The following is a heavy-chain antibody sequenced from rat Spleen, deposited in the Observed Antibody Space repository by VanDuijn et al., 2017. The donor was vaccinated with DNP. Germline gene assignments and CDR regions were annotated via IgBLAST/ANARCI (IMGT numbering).Heavy chain of an antibody. V-gene: IGHV2-72*01. CDR1: GFSLTSNG. CDR3: TRVYYSAEDWFAY. Sequence: QVRLEESGPGLMQPSETLSLTCTVSGFSLTSNGVGWVRQPLGKGLVWLGTIWADRSTAYNSAVQSRLSISRDTSKGQVFLKMNSLQPEDTAIYFCTRVYYSAEDWFAYWGQGTLVTVSS. D-gene: IGHD1-1*01. J-gene: IGHJ3*01. CDR2: IWADRST.